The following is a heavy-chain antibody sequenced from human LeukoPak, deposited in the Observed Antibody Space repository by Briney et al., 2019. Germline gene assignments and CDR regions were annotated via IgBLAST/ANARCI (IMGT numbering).Heavy chain of an antibody. CDR3: ARNSDSGAGTP. CDR1: GYTFTSYA. CDR2: INAGNGNT. V-gene: IGHV1-3*01. D-gene: IGHD6-19*01. J-gene: IGHJ5*02. Sequence: ASVKVSCKASGYTFTSYAMHWVRQAPGQRLEWMGWINAGNGNTKYSQKFQGRVTITADESTSTAYMELSSLRSEDTAVYYCARNSDSGAGTPWGQGTLVTVSS.